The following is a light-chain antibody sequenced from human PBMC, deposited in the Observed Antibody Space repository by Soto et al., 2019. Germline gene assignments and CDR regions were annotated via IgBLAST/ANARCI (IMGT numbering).Light chain of an antibody. CDR2: GTS. CDR3: QQFGSSPPLT. CDR1: HSISRGF. Sequence: EFVLTQSPGKLSLSPGERATLSCRASHSISRGFLAWYQQKPGQAPRLLIYGTSNRGTGIQDRFSGSGSGTDFTLTISRLEPEDFAVYYCQQFGSSPPLTFGGGTKVEIK. V-gene: IGKV3-20*01. J-gene: IGKJ4*01.